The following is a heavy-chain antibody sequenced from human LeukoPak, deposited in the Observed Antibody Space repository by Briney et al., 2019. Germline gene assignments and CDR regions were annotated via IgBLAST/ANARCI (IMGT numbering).Heavy chain of an antibody. CDR1: GFTFSSYA. D-gene: IGHD3-22*01. CDR2: ISGSGGST. V-gene: IGHV3-23*01. Sequence: GGSLRLSCAASGFTFSSYAMSWVRQAPGKGLEWVSAISGSGGSTYYVDSVKGGFTISRDNSKNTLYLQMNSLRAEDTAVYYCAKDLLHYYDSSGYYPFDYWGQGTLVTVSS. J-gene: IGHJ4*02. CDR3: AKDLLHYYDSSGYYPFDY.